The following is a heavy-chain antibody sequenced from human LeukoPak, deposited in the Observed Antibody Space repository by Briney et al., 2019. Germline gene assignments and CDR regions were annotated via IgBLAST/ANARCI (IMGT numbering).Heavy chain of an antibody. J-gene: IGHJ6*02. CDR1: GVSISSSY. CDR2: IDYSGST. Sequence: SETLFLTCTVSGVSISSSYWSWIRQSPGKGLEWIGYIDYSGSTNYNPSLKSRVTISVDTSKKQLSLKLSSVTAADTAVYYCAVLAGTDYYYNMDVWGQGTTVTVS. V-gene: IGHV4-59*08. D-gene: IGHD6-19*01. CDR3: AVLAGTDYYYNMDV.